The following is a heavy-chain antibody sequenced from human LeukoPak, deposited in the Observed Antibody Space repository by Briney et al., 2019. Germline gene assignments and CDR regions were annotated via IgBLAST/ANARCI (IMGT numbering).Heavy chain of an antibody. Sequence: GGSLRLSCAASGFTFSSYAMSWVRQAPGKGLERVSAISGSGGSTYYADSVKGRFTISRDNSKNTLYLQMNSLRAEDTAVYYCATTRYIVVVTAIPNWFDPWGQGTLVTVSS. CDR2: ISGSGGST. J-gene: IGHJ5*02. D-gene: IGHD2-21*02. CDR1: GFTFSSYA. CDR3: ATTRYIVVVTAIPNWFDP. V-gene: IGHV3-23*01.